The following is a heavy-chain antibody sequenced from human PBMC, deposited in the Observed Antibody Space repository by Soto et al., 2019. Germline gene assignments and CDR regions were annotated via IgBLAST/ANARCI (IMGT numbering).Heavy chain of an antibody. CDR1: GGSVSSGSYY. CDR3: ASSGVTGRSDY. J-gene: IGHJ4*02. CDR2: IYYSGST. V-gene: IGHV4-61*01. D-gene: IGHD3-10*01. Sequence: SETLSLTCTVSGGSVSSGSYYWSWIRQPPGKGLEWIGYIYYSGSTNYNPSLKSRVTISVDTSKNQFSLKLSSVTAADTAVYYCASSGVTGRSDYWGQGTLVTVSS.